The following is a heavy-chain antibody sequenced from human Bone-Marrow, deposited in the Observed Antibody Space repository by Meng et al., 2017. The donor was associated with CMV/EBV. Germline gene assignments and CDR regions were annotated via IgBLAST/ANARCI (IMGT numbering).Heavy chain of an antibody. D-gene: IGHD3-22*01. CDR2: ISSSGSTI. V-gene: IGHV3-11*01. J-gene: IGHJ4*02. CDR3: ARHDSTNIYYFDY. Sequence: GESLKISCAASGFTFSDYCMSWIRQAPGKGLEWVSYISSSGSTIYYADSVKGRFTISRDNAKNSLYLQMNSLTAEDTAVYYCARHDSTNIYYFDYWGQRTLVTVSS. CDR1: GFTFSDYC.